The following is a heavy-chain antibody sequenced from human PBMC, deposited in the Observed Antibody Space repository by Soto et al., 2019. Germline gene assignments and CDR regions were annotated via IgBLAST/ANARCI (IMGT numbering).Heavy chain of an antibody. CDR3: ARDIWHGPLDV. Sequence: SGHTLVNPTQTLTLTCTFSWFSLSTSGMCVGWIREPSGKAMEWLALIDWDDDKYYNTSLKTSLTISKDTSKNQVVLTMTNMDPVDTSTYFRARDIWHGPLDVWGQGTTVTVSS. J-gene: IGHJ6*02. D-gene: IGHD3-9*01. V-gene: IGHV2-70*01. CDR2: IDWDDDK. CDR1: WFSLSTSGMC.